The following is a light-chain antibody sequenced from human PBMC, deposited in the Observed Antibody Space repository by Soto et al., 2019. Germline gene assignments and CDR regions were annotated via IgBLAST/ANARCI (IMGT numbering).Light chain of an antibody. Sequence: EIVITQSPATLSVSPGERATLSCRASQGVSRNLAWYPEKPGQAPRLIIYGASTRATGIPARFSGSGSGTEFTLTISSLQSEDFAVYYCQQYNNWPPITFGQGTKVDIK. CDR2: GAS. J-gene: IGKJ1*01. V-gene: IGKV3D-15*01. CDR3: QQYNNWPPIT. CDR1: QGVSRN.